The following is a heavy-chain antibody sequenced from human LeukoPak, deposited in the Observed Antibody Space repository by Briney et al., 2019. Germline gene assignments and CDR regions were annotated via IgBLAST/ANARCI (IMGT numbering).Heavy chain of an antibody. CDR2: SSAYNGNT. V-gene: IGHV1-18*01. CDR3: ARDPPKYCSSTGCYFYYYYMDV. CDR1: GYTFTSYG. Sequence: ASVTVSCKASGYTFTSYGISWVRQAPGQGLEWMGGSSAYNGNTNYAQKLQGRVTMTTDTSTSTAYLELRSLRSDDTAVYYCARDPPKYCSSTGCYFYYYYMDVWGKGTTVTVSS. J-gene: IGHJ6*03. D-gene: IGHD2-2*01.